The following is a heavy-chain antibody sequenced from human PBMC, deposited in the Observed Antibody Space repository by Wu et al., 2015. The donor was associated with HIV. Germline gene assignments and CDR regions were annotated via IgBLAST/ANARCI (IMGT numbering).Heavy chain of an antibody. Sequence: QVQLVQSGAEVKKPGSSVKVSCKASGGTFSNYAISWVRQVPGQGLEWMGGIIPMFHTTNYAQKFQGRVTMTRDTSISTAYMELSRLRSDDTAVYYCARAESNLYDSSGDLIDYWGQGTLVTVSS. CDR3: ARAESNLYDSSGDLIDY. V-gene: IGHV1-69*05. CDR2: IIPMFHTT. D-gene: IGHD3-22*01. CDR1: GGTFSNYA. J-gene: IGHJ4*02.